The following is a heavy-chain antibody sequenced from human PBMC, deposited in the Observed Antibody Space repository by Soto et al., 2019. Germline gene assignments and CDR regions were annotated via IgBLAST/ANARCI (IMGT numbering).Heavy chain of an antibody. CDR3: ARFFGSGFDY. Sequence: EVQLVESGGGLVQPGGSLKLSCVASGFTFITDSMNWVRQAPGKGLEWVAPISTSGATRYYADSVKGRVTISRDNAKTSLYLQMDSLRNEDTAVYYCARFFGSGFDYWGQGTLVTVSS. D-gene: IGHD6-19*01. CDR1: GFTFITDS. V-gene: IGHV3-48*02. CDR2: ISTSGATR. J-gene: IGHJ4*02.